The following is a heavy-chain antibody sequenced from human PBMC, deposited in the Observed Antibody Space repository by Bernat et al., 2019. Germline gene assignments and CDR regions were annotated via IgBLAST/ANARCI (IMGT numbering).Heavy chain of an antibody. CDR3: ATQPAATSTDV. J-gene: IGHJ6*02. Sequence: EVQLVESGGGLVQPGGSLRLSCAASGFTLSSFWMTWVRQAPGRGLEWVTNIKQDGSERNYGDSVKGRFTISRDNAENSLYLQMNNLRAEDTAVYYCATQPAATSTDVWGRGTTVTVYS. CDR2: IKQDGSER. V-gene: IGHV3-7*03. CDR1: GFTLSSFW. D-gene: IGHD2-2*01.